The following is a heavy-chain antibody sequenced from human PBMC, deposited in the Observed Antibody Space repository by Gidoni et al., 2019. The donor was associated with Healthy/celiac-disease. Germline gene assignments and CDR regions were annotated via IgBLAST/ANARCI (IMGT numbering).Heavy chain of an antibody. Sequence: VQLVESGGGVFQTGRSPRLSCATSGVTLLSSALHWVRPAPGKGLEWVAVISYDGSNTYYSDSVKGRFTISRDNSKNTLYLQMTSLRAEDTAVYYCARPQYSGSYPAGVGYWGQGTLVTVSS. J-gene: IGHJ4*02. CDR3: ARPQYSGSYPAGVGY. D-gene: IGHD1-26*01. V-gene: IGHV3-30-3*01. CDR1: GVTLLSSA. CDR2: ISYDGSNT.